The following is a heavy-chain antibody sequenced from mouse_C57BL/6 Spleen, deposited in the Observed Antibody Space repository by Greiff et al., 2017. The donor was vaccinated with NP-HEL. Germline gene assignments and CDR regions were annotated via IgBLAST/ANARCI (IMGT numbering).Heavy chain of an antibody. D-gene: IGHD1-1*01. CDR1: GYTFTSYG. CDR2: IYPRSGNT. J-gene: IGHJ3*01. Sequence: QVQLKESGAELARPGASVKLSCKASGYTFTSYGISCVKQRTGQGLEWIGEIYPRSGNTYYNEKFKGKATLTADKSSSTAYMELRSLTSEDSAVYFCARNYGSSSAWFAYWGQGTLVTVSA. V-gene: IGHV1-81*01. CDR3: ARNYGSSSAWFAY.